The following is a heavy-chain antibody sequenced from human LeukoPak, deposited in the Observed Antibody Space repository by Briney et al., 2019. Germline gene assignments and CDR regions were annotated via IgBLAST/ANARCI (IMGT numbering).Heavy chain of an antibody. CDR3: ARRNYCFDY. V-gene: IGHV1-18*01. CDR2: ISPHNGIT. J-gene: IGHJ4*02. CDR1: GYIFNNYG. Sequence: ASVKVSCKASGYIFNNYGISWVRQAPGQGLERMGWISPHNGITKYPEKLQGRVTLTTDTSTSTAYMELRSLRFDDTAVYYCARRNYCFDYWGQGTLVTVSS.